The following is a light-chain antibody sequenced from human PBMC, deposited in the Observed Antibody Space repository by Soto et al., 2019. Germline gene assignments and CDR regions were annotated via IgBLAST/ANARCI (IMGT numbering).Light chain of an antibody. CDR3: QQYTNWPPWT. CDR1: QSVSSN. Sequence: EIVMTQSPATLSVSPGERATLSCRASQSVSSNLAWYQQKPGQAPRLLIYVASTRATGIPARFSGSGSGTEFTLTISSLQSEDVAVYYWQQYTNWPPWTFGQGTKVEIK. CDR2: VAS. J-gene: IGKJ1*01. V-gene: IGKV3-15*01.